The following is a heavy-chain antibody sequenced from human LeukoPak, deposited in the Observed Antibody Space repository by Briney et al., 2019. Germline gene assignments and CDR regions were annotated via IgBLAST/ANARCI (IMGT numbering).Heavy chain of an antibody. CDR3: ARDLAYFDY. CDR2: IYSSGTT. D-gene: IGHD3-16*01. CDR1: GFTVSSNY. Sequence: GGSLRLSCAAPGFTVSSNYMTWVRQAPGKGLEWVSVIYSSGTTYFADSVKGRFTISRDNSKNTLYLQMNSLRAEDTAVYYCARDLAYFDYWGQGTLVTVSS. J-gene: IGHJ4*02. V-gene: IGHV3-53*01.